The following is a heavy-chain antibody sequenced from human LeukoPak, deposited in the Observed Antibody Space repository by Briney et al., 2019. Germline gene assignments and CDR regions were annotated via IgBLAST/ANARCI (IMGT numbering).Heavy chain of an antibody. CDR1: GGSISSGSYY. CDR3: ARGGLRTYSNPYAPDY. J-gene: IGHJ4*02. Sequence: SQTLSLTCTVSGGSISSGSYYWSWIRQPAGKGLEWIGRIYTSGSTNYNPSLKSRVTISVDTSKNQFSLKLSSVTAADTAVYYCARGGLRTYSNPYAPDYWGQGTLVTVSS. CDR2: IYTSGST. D-gene: IGHD4-11*01. V-gene: IGHV4-61*02.